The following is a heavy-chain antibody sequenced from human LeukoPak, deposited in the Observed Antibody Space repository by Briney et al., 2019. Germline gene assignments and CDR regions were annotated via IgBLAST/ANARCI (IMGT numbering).Heavy chain of an antibody. CDR2: INHSGNT. CDR1: GGSFSGYY. CDR3: AKAYGDYGTKTYRRAYFDY. D-gene: IGHD4-17*01. V-gene: IGHV4-34*01. J-gene: IGHJ4*02. Sequence: PSETLSLTCAVYGGSFSGYYWSWIRQPPGKGLEWLGEINHSGNTNSNPSLKSRVTISVDTSKSQFSLKLSSVTAADTAVYYCAKAYGDYGTKTYRRAYFDYWGQGTLVTVSS.